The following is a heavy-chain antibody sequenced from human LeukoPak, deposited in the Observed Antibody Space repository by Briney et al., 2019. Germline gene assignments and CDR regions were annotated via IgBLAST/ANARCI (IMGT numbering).Heavy chain of an antibody. CDR1: GYTFTDYY. CDR2: MNPNGGGT. Sequence: ASVKVSCKSSGYTFTDYYLHWVRQAPGQGLDWMGWMNPNGGGTNYAQKFQGRVTMTRDTSVSTAYMELSSLRSEDTAVYYCARGQLWPTVREYYFDYWGQGTLVTVSS. J-gene: IGHJ4*02. D-gene: IGHD5-18*01. CDR3: ARGQLWPTVREYYFDY. V-gene: IGHV1-2*02.